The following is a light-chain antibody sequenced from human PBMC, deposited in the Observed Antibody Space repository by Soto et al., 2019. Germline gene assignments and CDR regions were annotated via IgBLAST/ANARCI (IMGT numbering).Light chain of an antibody. J-gene: IGLJ1*01. CDR2: EGS. CDR3: CSYAGTRTYV. CDR1: SSDVGSYNL. V-gene: IGLV2-23*01. Sequence: QSALTQPASVSGSPGQSITISCTGTSSDVGSYNLVSWYQQHPGKAPKLMIYEGSKRPSGVSNRFSGSKFGNTASLTISGLQAEDEADYYCCSYAGTRTYVFGTGTKLTVL.